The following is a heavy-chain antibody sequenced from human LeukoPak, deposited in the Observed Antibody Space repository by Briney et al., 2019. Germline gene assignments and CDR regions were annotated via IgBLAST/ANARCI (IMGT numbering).Heavy chain of an antibody. V-gene: IGHV1-69*04. J-gene: IGHJ4*02. D-gene: IGHD3-10*01. CDR3: ARAPRVRGGYFDY. CDR2: IIPILGIA. CDR1: GGTFSSYA. Sequence: SVKVSCKASGGTFSSYAISWVRQAPGQGLEWMERIIPILGIANYAQKFQGRVTITADKSTSTAYMELSSLRSEDTAVYYCARAPRVRGGYFDYWGQGTLVTVSS.